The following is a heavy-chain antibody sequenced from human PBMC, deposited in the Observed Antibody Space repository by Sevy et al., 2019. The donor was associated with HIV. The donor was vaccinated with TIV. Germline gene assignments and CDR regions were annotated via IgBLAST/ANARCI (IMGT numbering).Heavy chain of an antibody. Sequence: GGSLRLSCTASGFTFGDYAMNWFRQAPGKGLEWVGFIRSKGYGGTTEYAASGRGRFTLSRDDPKTIAYLQMSSLKNQETAMYYCSRLAVTKLRGPRKYYYMDVWGKGTTVTVSS. CDR3: SRLAVTKLRGPRKYYYMDV. J-gene: IGHJ6*03. D-gene: IGHD3-10*01. CDR1: GFTFGDYA. V-gene: IGHV3-49*03. CDR2: IRSKGYGGTT.